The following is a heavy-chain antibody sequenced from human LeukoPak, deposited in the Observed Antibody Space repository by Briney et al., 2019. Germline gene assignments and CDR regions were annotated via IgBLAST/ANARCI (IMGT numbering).Heavy chain of an antibody. Sequence: PSETLSLTCTVSGGSISSSSYYWGWIRQPPGKGLEWIGSINYSGSTYYNPSLKSRVTISVDTSKNQFSLKLSSVTAADTAVYYCASLPILARRFDPWGQGTLVTVSS. CDR2: INYSGST. V-gene: IGHV4-39*01. D-gene: IGHD2-21*01. J-gene: IGHJ5*02. CDR1: GGSISSSSYY. CDR3: ASLPILARRFDP.